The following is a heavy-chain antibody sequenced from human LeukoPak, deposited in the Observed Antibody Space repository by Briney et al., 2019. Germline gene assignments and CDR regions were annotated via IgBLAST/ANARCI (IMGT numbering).Heavy chain of an antibody. Sequence: PSETLSLTCAVYGDSLSGYYWSWIRQPPGKGLEWIAEINHRGTTHYNPSLKSRVNITADTSKNQFSLKLSSVTAADTAVYYCARSSWNIFPFDYWGQGTLVTVSS. CDR3: ARSSWNIFPFDY. CDR1: GDSLSGYY. D-gene: IGHD2/OR15-2a*01. CDR2: INHRGTT. J-gene: IGHJ4*02. V-gene: IGHV4-34*01.